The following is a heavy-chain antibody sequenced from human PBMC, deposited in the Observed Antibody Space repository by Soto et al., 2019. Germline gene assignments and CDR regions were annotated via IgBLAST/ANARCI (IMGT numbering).Heavy chain of an antibody. D-gene: IGHD1-1*01. CDR1: GYTFTSYG. Sequence: QVHLVQSGAEVKKPGASVKVSCKGSGYTFTSYGITWVRQAPGQGLEWMGWISAHNGNTNYAQKLQGRVTVTRDTXTSXAYMELRSLRSDDTAVYYCARGRYGDYWGQGALVIVSS. V-gene: IGHV1-18*01. J-gene: IGHJ4*02. CDR2: ISAHNGNT. CDR3: ARGRYGDY.